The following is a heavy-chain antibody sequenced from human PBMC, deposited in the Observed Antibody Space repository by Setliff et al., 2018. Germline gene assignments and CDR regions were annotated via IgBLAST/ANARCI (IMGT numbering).Heavy chain of an antibody. Sequence: GGSLRLSCAASGYTSSSYAMTWVRQAPGKGLEWVSIISASGDTTYYADSVKGRFTISRDNSKNTLYLQMNSLRAEDTAVYYCARLSIVVAPLGYWGQGTLVTVSS. J-gene: IGHJ4*02. CDR2: ISASGDTT. D-gene: IGHD2-15*01. CDR3: ARLSIVVAPLGY. CDR1: GYTSSSYA. V-gene: IGHV3-23*01.